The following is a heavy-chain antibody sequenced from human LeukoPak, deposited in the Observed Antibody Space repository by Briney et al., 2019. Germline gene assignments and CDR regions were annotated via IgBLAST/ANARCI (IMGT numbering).Heavy chain of an antibody. CDR3: SRDIAARFNYYYYMDV. CDR1: GYTFTGYY. CDR2: INPNSGGT. Sequence: ASVKVSCKASGYTFTGYYMHWVRHAPGQGLEWMGWINPNSGGTNYAQKFQGRVTMTRDTSISTAYMELSRLRSDDTAVYYCSRDIAARFNYYYYMDVWGKGTTVTVSS. D-gene: IGHD6-6*01. J-gene: IGHJ6*03. V-gene: IGHV1-2*02.